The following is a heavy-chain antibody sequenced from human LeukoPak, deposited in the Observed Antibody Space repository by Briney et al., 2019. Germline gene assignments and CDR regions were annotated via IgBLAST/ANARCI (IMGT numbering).Heavy chain of an antibody. CDR3: ARVIPGEWSPDY. CDR1: GFTFSSYG. D-gene: IGHD2-8*01. CDR2: ISGSSTYI. J-gene: IGHJ4*02. V-gene: IGHV3-21*01. Sequence: PGGSLRLSCAASGFTFSSYGMQWVRQAPGKGLEWVSSISGSSTYIYYADSMKGRFTISRDNAKNSLYLQMNSLRAEDTAIYYCARVIPGEWSPDYWGQGALVTVSS.